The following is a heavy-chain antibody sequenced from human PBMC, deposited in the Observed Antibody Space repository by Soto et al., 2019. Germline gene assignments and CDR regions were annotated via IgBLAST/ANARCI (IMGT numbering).Heavy chain of an antibody. D-gene: IGHD3-9*01. Sequence: GGSLRLSCAASGFTVSSNCMSWVRQAPGKGLEWVSVIYGGGSTYYADSVKGRFTISRDNSKNTLYLQMNSLRAEDTAAYYCARSPGGYYIDWGQGTMVTVSS. CDR1: GFTVSSNC. V-gene: IGHV3-66*01. CDR2: IYGGGST. J-gene: IGHJ3*01. CDR3: ARSPGGYYID.